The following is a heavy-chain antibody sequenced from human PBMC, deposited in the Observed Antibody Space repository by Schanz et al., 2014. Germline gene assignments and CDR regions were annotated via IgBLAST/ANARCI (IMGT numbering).Heavy chain of an antibody. J-gene: IGHJ2*01. Sequence: QVQLQQWGAGLLKPSETLSLTCAVYGGSFSDYYWSWIRQPPGKGLEWIGEINHSGSTNYNPSLKSQFTIALDTSKNQFSLKLSSVTAADTAVYYRARGHDYFWGSYRRSPWGYFDLWGRGSLVTVSS. CDR2: INHSGST. V-gene: IGHV4-34*01. CDR1: GGSFSDYY. D-gene: IGHD3-16*02. CDR3: ARGHDYFWGSYRRSPWGYFDL.